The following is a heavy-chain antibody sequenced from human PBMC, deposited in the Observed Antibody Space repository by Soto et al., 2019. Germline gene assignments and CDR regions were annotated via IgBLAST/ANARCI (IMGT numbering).Heavy chain of an antibody. CDR1: GFTFSSYS. Sequence: GGSLRLSCAASGFTFSSYSMNWVRQAPGKGLEWVSYISSSSSTIYYADSVKGRFTISRDNAKNSLYLQMNSLRAEDTAVYYCARVFPLGWSGGSCYSSGDFDYWGQGTRVTVSS. V-gene: IGHV3-48*01. D-gene: IGHD2-15*01. J-gene: IGHJ4*02. CDR2: ISSSSSTI. CDR3: ARVFPLGWSGGSCYSSGDFDY.